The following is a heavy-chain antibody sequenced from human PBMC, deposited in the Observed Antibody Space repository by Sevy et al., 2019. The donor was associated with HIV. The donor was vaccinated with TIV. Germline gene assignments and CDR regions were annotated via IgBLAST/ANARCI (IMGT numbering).Heavy chain of an antibody. CDR2: ITRKIDGETT. CDR1: GFTFSNSF. D-gene: IGHD7-27*01. CDR3: GTGDAYDV. J-gene: IGHJ3*01. Sequence: GGSLRLSCAASGFTFSNSFMSWARQAPGRGLEWVGRITRKIDGETTLHAAPVKGRFTISRDDSRNTMYLQMDSLKIEDTAMYYCGTGDAYDVSGQGTTVTVSS. V-gene: IGHV3-15*06.